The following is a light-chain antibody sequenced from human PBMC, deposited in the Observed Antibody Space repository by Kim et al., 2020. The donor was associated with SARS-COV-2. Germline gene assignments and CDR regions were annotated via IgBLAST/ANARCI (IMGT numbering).Light chain of an antibody. J-gene: IGKJ4*01. CDR2: DTS. V-gene: IGKV3-11*01. CDR3: QQRSNWVT. Sequence: ALVPGERATLSCRASQSVSSYLAWYQQKPGQAPRLLIYDTSNRATGIPARFSASRSGTDFTLTISSLEPEDFAVYYCQQRSNWVTFGGGTKVDIK. CDR1: QSVSSY.